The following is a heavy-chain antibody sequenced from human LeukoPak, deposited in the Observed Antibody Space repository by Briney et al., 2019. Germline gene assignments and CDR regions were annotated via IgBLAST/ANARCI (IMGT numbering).Heavy chain of an antibody. D-gene: IGHD6-13*01. J-gene: IGHJ6*02. V-gene: IGHV3-43*01. Sequence: PGGSLRLSCAASGFTFDDYTMHWVRQAPGKGLEWVSLISWDGGSTYYADSVKGRFTISRDNSKNSLYLQMNSLRTEDTALYYCAKGSLTHRGSSWSIGGYYYGMDVWGQGTTVTVSS. CDR3: AKGSLTHRGSSWSIGGYYYGMDV. CDR2: ISWDGGST. CDR1: GFTFDDYT.